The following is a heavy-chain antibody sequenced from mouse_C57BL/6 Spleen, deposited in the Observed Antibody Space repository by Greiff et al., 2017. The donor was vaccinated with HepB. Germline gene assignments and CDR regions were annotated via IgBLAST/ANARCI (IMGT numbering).Heavy chain of an antibody. D-gene: IGHD4-1*01. CDR1: GYTFTSYW. CDR3: ARVGAGTFDD. J-gene: IGHJ2*01. V-gene: IGHV1-69*01. Sequence: QVQLQQPGAELVMPGASVKLSCKASGYTFTSYWMHWVKQRPGQGLEWIGEIDPSDSYTNYNQKFKGKSTLTVDKSSSTAYMQLSSLTSEDSAVYYCARVGAGTFDDWGQGTTLTVSS. CDR2: IDPSDSYT.